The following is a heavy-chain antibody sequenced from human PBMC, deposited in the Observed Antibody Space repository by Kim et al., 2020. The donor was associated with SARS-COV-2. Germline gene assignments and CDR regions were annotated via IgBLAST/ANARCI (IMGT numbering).Heavy chain of an antibody. D-gene: IGHD2-15*01. CDR1: GGTFSSYS. V-gene: IGHV1-69*13. J-gene: IGHJ4*02. CDR2: IIPIFGAA. Sequence: SVKVSCKASGGTFSSYSIGWVRQAPGLGLEWMGGIIPIFGAANYAQKFQGRFTITADASTSTAYMELSSLRSEDTAVYYCARGYCSGGSCYYLDYWGQGTLVTVSS. CDR3: ARGYCSGGSCYYLDY.